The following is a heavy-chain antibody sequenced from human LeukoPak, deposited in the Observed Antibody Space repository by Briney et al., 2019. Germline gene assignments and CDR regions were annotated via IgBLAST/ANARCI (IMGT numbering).Heavy chain of an antibody. V-gene: IGHV1-46*01. D-gene: IGHD2-15*01. CDR2: INPNGGST. Sequence: ASVKVSCKASGYTFTNYYMHWVRQAPGQGLEWMGIINPNGGSTSYAQKFQGRVTMTRDTSTSTVYMDLSSLRSEDTAVYYCARAPRPPWDDRSGLDYWGQGTLVTVSS. J-gene: IGHJ4*02. CDR1: GYTFTNYY. CDR3: ARAPRPPWDDRSGLDY.